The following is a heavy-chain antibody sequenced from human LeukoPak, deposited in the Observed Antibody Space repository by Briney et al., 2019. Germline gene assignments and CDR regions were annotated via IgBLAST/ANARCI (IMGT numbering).Heavy chain of an antibody. D-gene: IGHD3-10*01. CDR3: ARISGLLWFGELSNPTPFDY. Sequence: GGSLRLSCAASGFTFSSYSMNWVRQAPGKGLEWVSSISSSSSYIYYADSVKGRFTISRDNAKNSLYLQMNSLRAEDTAVYYCARISGLLWFGELSNPTPFDYWGQGTLVTVSS. CDR1: GFTFSSYS. J-gene: IGHJ4*02. CDR2: ISSSSSYI. V-gene: IGHV3-21*01.